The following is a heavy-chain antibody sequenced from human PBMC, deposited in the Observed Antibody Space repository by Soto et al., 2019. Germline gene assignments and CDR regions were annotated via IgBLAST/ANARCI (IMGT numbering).Heavy chain of an antibody. CDR3: ARSGGLDRDFNY. Sequence: QVQLVQSGAEVKKPGSSVKVSCKASGGTFSSDSFSWVRQAPGQGLEWMGGIIPMFDTPIYAQKFQDRVTXXAXESPSTAYRQLSSLRSGDTAVYYCARSGGLDRDFNYWGQGSLVTVSS. CDR1: GGTFSSDS. V-gene: IGHV1-69*12. J-gene: IGHJ4*02. D-gene: IGHD2-15*01. CDR2: IIPMFDTP.